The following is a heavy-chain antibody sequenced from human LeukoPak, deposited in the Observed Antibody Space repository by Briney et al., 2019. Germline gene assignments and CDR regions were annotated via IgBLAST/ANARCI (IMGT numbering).Heavy chain of an antibody. CDR1: GXTVSSNY. Sequence: GGSLRLSCAASGXTVSSNYMSWVRQAPGKGLEWVSVIHSGGTTYYADSVRGRFTISRDNSKNTLHLQMNSLRAEDTAVYYCARKYSSGWVFDNWGQGTLVTVSS. CDR2: IHSGGTT. V-gene: IGHV3-53*01. CDR3: ARKYSSGWVFDN. D-gene: IGHD6-19*01. J-gene: IGHJ4*02.